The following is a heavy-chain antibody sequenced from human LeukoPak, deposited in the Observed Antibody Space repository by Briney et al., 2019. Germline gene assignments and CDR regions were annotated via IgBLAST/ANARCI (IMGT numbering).Heavy chain of an antibody. CDR3: EGKQLVAAFDI. J-gene: IGHJ3*02. D-gene: IGHD6-6*01. V-gene: IGHV4-34*01. Sequence: SETLSLTCAVYGGSFSSYYWSWIRQPPGMGLEWIGEINHSGSTNYNPSLKSRVTISVDTSKNQFSLKLSSVTAADTAVYYCEGKQLVAAFDIWGQGTMVTVSS. CDR2: INHSGST. CDR1: GGSFSSYY.